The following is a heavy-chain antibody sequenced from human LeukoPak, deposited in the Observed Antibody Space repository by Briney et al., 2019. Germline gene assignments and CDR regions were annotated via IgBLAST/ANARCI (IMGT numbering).Heavy chain of an antibody. CDR3: ARANHDDSGYDLDY. V-gene: IGHV3-30-3*01. CDR1: GFPFSSYA. Sequence: PGGSLRLSCAASGFPFSSYAMHWVRQAPGKGLEWVAVISYDGSNKYYADSVKGRFTISRDNSKNTLYLQMNSLRAEDTAVYYCARANHDDSGYDLDYWGQGTLVTVSS. D-gene: IGHD5-12*01. CDR2: ISYDGSNK. J-gene: IGHJ4*02.